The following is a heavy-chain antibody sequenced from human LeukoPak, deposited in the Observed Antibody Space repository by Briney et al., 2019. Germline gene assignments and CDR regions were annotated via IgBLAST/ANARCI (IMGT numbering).Heavy chain of an antibody. V-gene: IGHV3-23*01. Sequence: GGSLRLSCAASGFTFSSYAMSWVRQAPGKGLEWVSAISGSGGSTYYADAVKGRFTISRDNSRDTLYLQMNSLRAEDTAVYYCAKGYYDYVWGSYYFDYWGQGTLVTVSS. CDR3: AKGYYDYVWGSYYFDY. D-gene: IGHD3-16*01. J-gene: IGHJ4*02. CDR1: GFTFSSYA. CDR2: ISGSGGST.